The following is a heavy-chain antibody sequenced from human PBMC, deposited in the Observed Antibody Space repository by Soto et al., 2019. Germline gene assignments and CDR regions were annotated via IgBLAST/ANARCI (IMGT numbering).Heavy chain of an antibody. CDR1: GYSFTSYW. Sequence: PGESLKISCKGSGYSFTSYWIAWVRQMPGKSLEWMGIIYPGDSDTVYSPSFQGQVTISADKSISTAYLQWSSLKASDTAMYYCARKDCSAGYCYLGSFDIWGQGTVVTVSS. CDR2: IYPGDSDT. CDR3: ARKDCSAGYCYLGSFDI. V-gene: IGHV5-51*01. J-gene: IGHJ3*02. D-gene: IGHD2-15*01.